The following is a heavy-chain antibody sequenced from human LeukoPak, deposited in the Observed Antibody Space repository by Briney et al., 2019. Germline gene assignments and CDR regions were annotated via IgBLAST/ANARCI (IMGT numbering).Heavy chain of an antibody. V-gene: IGHV4-4*02. CDR1: GGSISSNNW. CDR3: VRRGYSYGS. CDR2: INHSGNT. D-gene: IGHD5-18*01. J-gene: IGHJ4*02. Sequence: SETLSLTCAVSGGSISSNNWWIWVRQSPEKGLEWIGEINHSGNTNYNPSLKSRVTISVDTSKNQFSLKLSSVTAADTAVYYCVRRGYSYGSWGQGTLVTVSS.